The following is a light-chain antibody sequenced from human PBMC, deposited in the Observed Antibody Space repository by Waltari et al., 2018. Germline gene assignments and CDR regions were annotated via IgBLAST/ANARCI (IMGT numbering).Light chain of an antibody. CDR2: KAS. J-gene: IGKJ2*01. CDR3: QQYTSYSPYT. CDR1: QSISSW. Sequence: DIQMTQSPSTLSASVGDRVTIPCRASQSISSWLAWYQQKPGKAPKLLIYKASTLESGVPSRFSGSGSGTEFTLTISSLQPDDFVTYYCQQYTSYSPYTFGQGTKLEIK. V-gene: IGKV1-5*03.